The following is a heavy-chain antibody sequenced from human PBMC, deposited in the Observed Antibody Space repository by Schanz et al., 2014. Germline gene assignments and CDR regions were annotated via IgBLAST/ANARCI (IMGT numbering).Heavy chain of an antibody. CDR3: ARNRGSGGQNWYFDL. V-gene: IGHV3-23*01. J-gene: IGHJ2*01. CDR1: GFSFTTYA. D-gene: IGHD1-26*01. CDR2: ISSGGGST. Sequence: EVQLLESGGGLVQPGGSLRLSCASSGFSFTTYAMSWVRQAPGKGLEWVSSISSGGGSTYYADSVKGRFTISRDNSKNTLYLQMKSLRADDTAVYYCARNRGSGGQNWYFDLWGRGTLVTVSS.